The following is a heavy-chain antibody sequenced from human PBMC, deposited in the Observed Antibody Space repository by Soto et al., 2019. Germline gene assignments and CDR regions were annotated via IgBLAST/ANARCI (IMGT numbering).Heavy chain of an antibody. V-gene: IGHV4-59*01. Sequence: SETLSLTCTVSGGSISSYYWSWIRQPPGKGLEWIGYIYYSGSTNYNPSLKSRVTISVDTSKNQFSLKLSSVTAADTAVYYCARAVTGTTVRDYYYYYMDVWGKGTTITVSS. CDR2: IYYSGST. J-gene: IGHJ6*03. D-gene: IGHD4-4*01. CDR3: ARAVTGTTVRDYYYYYMDV. CDR1: GGSISSYY.